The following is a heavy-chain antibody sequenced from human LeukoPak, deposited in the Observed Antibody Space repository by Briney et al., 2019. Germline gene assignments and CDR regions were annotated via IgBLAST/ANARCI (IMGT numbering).Heavy chain of an antibody. D-gene: IGHD2/OR15-2a*01. J-gene: IGHJ4*02. CDR2: INGSDGTT. V-gene: IGHV3-23*01. Sequence: GGSLRLSCAASGFTFSNYAMSWVRQAPGKGLEWVSGINGSDGTTYYADSVKGRFTISRDNSKNTLYLQMNGLRAEDTAVYYGAKDSAKKYDDYWGQGTLVTVSS. CDR1: GFTFSNYA. CDR3: AKDSAKKYDDY.